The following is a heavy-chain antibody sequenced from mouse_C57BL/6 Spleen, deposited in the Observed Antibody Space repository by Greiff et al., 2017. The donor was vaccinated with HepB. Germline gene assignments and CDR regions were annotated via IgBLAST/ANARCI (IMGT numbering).Heavy chain of an antibody. J-gene: IGHJ1*03. Sequence: EVKLMESGGGLVQPGGSMKLSCVASGFTFSNYWMNWVRQSPEKGLEWVAQIRLKSDNYATHYAESVKGRFTISRDDSKSSVYLQMNNLREEDTGSYYCTGGYFDVWGTGTTVTVSS. CDR2: IRLKSDNYAT. CDR1: GFTFSNYW. CDR3: TGGYFDV. V-gene: IGHV6-3*01.